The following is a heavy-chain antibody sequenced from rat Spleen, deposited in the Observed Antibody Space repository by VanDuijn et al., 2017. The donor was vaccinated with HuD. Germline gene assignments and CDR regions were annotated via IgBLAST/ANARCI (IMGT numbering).Heavy chain of an antibody. CDR3: ARSDYSSPYYFDY. CDR2: IWGNGNA. V-gene: IGHV2S61*01. Sequence: QVQLRESGPGLVQPSETLSLTCTVSGFSLTSYSVSWVRQPPGKGLEWMGVIWGNGNANYNSVLKSRLSISRDTSKSQVFLKMNNLQTEDTAMYFCARSDYSSPYYFDYWGQGVMVSVSS. CDR1: GFSLTSYS. D-gene: IGHD1-2*01. J-gene: IGHJ2*01.